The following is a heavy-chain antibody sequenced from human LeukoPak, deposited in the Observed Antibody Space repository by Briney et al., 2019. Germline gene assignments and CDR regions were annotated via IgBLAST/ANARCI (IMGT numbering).Heavy chain of an antibody. CDR1: GFTFSVYA. J-gene: IGHJ5*01. D-gene: IGHD3-3*01. Sequence: PGGSLTLSCEASGFTFSVYAMTWVRQAPGKGLEWVAVIDDRSNKNYEDFLKGRFTISRDNSKNKLYLKMNSVTAEDTAVYYCVGGRRFGGSIAFDSWGQGSLVTVSS. CDR3: VGGRRFGGSIAFDS. V-gene: IGHV3-30-3*01. CDR2: IDDRSNK.